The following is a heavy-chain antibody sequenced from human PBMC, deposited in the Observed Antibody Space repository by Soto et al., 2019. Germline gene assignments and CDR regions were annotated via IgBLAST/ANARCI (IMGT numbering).Heavy chain of an antibody. V-gene: IGHV3-33*06. D-gene: IGHD6-13*01. CDR2: IWYDGSNK. CDR3: AKEGSSWYFDY. J-gene: IGHJ4*02. CDR1: GFGFSGYA. Sequence: QVQLVESGGGVVQPGRSLRLSCAASGFGFSGYAMHWVRQAPGKGLEWVAVIWYDGSNKNYADSVKGRFNISRDNSKNTVYMQMNSMRAEDTAVFYGAKEGSSWYFDYWGQGTLVTVSS.